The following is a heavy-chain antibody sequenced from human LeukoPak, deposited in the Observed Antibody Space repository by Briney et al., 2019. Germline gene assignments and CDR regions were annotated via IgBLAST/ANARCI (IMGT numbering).Heavy chain of an antibody. CDR1: GFIFSSYA. J-gene: IGHJ4*02. V-gene: IGHV3-23*01. Sequence: GGSLRLSCAASGFIFSSYAMSWVRQAPGKGLEWVSAISGSGGSPYYADSVRGRFTISRDNSKNTLYLQMNSLRVEDTAVYFCARDPGAFPYFFDCWGQGTQVTVSS. CDR2: ISGSGGSP. CDR3: ARDPGAFPYFFDC. D-gene: IGHD4/OR15-4a*01.